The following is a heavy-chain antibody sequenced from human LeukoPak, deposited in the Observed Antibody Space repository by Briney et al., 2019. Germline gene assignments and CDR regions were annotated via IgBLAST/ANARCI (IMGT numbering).Heavy chain of an antibody. J-gene: IGHJ6*03. V-gene: IGHV4-59*01. D-gene: IGHD1-26*01. CDR1: GDSIRSYY. CDR2: IYYSGST. Sequence: SETLSLTCTASGDSIRSYYWSWIRQPPGKGLEWIGYIYYSGSTNYNPSLKSRVTISVDTSKNQFSLKLSSVTAADTAVYYCARGGAKTYYYYYMDVWGKGTTVTVSS. CDR3: ARGGAKTYYYYYMDV.